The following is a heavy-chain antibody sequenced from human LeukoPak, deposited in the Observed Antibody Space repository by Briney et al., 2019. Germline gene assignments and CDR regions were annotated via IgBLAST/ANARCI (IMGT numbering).Heavy chain of an antibody. CDR3: ARQDSSGWKYWYFDL. D-gene: IGHD6-19*01. Sequence: PSETLSLTCTVSGGSISSYYWSWLPQPPGXVLEWIRYIYYSGRTNYNPSLKSRVTISVDTSKNQFSLKMSPVTAGDTAVYYCARQDSSGWKYWYFDLWGRGTLVTVSS. V-gene: IGHV4-59*08. CDR1: GGSISSYY. J-gene: IGHJ2*01. CDR2: IYYSGRT.